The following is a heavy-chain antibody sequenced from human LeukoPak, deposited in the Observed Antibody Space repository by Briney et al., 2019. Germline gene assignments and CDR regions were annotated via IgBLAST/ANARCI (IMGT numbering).Heavy chain of an antibody. CDR2: ISAYNGNT. CDR1: GYTFTSYG. D-gene: IGHD2-2*01. CDR3: ARDYNAKTDILVVPAAMRAHWFDP. J-gene: IGHJ5*02. V-gene: IGHV1-18*01. Sequence: ASVKVSCKASGYTFTSYGISWVRQAPGQGLEWMGWISAYNGNTNYAQKLQGRVTMTADTSTSTAYMELRSLRSDDTAVYYCARDYNAKTDILVVPAAMRAHWFDPWGQGTLVTVSS.